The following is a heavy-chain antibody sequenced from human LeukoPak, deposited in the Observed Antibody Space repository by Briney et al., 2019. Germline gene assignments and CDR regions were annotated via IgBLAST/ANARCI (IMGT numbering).Heavy chain of an antibody. D-gene: IGHD5-18*01. CDR1: GFTFSSYA. Sequence: GGSLRLSCAASGFTFSSYAMSWVRQAPGKGLEWVSAISGSGGSTYYADSVKGRFTISRDNSKNTLYLQMDSLRAEDTAVYYCANSPRGYSYGTRQFDYWGQGTLVTVSS. CDR3: ANSPRGYSYGTRQFDY. V-gene: IGHV3-23*01. CDR2: ISGSGGST. J-gene: IGHJ4*02.